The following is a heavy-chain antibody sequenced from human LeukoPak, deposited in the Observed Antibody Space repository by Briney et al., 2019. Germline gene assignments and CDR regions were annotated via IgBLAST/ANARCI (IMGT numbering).Heavy chain of an antibody. CDR3: AKDRSIGTYYTFDS. Sequence: GGSLRLSCAASGFTFSSYSMNWVRQAPGKGLEWVSSISSSSSYIYYADSVKGRFTISRDNAKNSLYLQMSSLRAEDTAVYYCAKDRSIGTYYTFDSWGQGSLVTVSS. CDR1: GFTFSSYS. D-gene: IGHD1-26*01. J-gene: IGHJ4*02. V-gene: IGHV3-21*04. CDR2: ISSSSSYI.